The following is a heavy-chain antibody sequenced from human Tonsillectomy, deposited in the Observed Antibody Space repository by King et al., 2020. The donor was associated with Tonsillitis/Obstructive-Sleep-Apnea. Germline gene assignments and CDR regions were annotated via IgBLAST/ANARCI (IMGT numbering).Heavy chain of an antibody. Sequence: VQLVESGGDLVQPGGSLRLSCAASGFTFSSYEMNWVRQAPGKGLEWVSYISSSSRTKYYADSVKGRFTISRDNAKNSLYLQMNSLKAEDTAVYYCARPGLRSPDEAAVAYFDYWGQGALLTVSS. V-gene: IGHV3-48*03. CDR1: GFTFSSYE. D-gene: IGHD6-13*01. J-gene: IGHJ4*02. CDR3: ARPGLRSPDEAAVAYFDY. CDR2: ISSSSRTK.